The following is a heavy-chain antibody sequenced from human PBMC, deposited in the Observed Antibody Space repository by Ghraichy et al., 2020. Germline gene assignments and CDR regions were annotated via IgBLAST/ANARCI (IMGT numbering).Heavy chain of an antibody. D-gene: IGHD3-22*01. CDR2: SSDSGGDT. V-gene: IGHV3-23*01. CDR1: GFTFSNCA. J-gene: IGHJ4*02. CDR3: AKDGRPYHSRTYYHEFFYS. Sequence: GGSLRLSCAASGFTFSNCAMSWIRQAPGKGLEWVSASSDSGGDTYYADFAKGRFTISRDNSKNTLYLQMNSLRAEDTAVYYCAKDGRPYHSRTYYHEFFYSWGQGGLVTVSS.